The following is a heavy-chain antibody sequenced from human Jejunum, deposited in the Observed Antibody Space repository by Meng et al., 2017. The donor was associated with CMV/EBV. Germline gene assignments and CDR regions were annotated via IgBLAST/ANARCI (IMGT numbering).Heavy chain of an antibody. CDR2: IYAGGSA. V-gene: IGHV3-53*01. D-gene: IGHD6-6*01. CDR3: ARGTIAAELFDY. CDR1: GFTVSGNS. Sequence: CAVSGFTVSGNSMSWVRQAPGKGLEWVSVIYAGGSAYYADSVKDRFTISRDNSKNTLYLQMNSLRAEDTAVYYCARGTIAAELFDYWGQGTLVTVSS. J-gene: IGHJ4*02.